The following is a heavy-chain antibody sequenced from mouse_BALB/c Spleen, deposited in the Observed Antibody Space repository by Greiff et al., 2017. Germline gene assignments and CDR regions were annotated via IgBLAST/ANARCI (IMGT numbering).Heavy chain of an antibody. CDR1: GFTFSSYG. D-gene: IGHD2-4*01. Sequence: EVMLVESGGGLVQPGGSLKLSCAASGFTFSSYGMSWVRQTPDKRLELVATINSNGGSTYYPDSVKGRFTISRDNAKNTLYLQMSSLKSEDTAMYYCARGGDYDLMRGYAMDYWGQGTSVTVSS. V-gene: IGHV5-6-3*01. CDR2: INSNGGST. CDR3: ARGGDYDLMRGYAMDY. J-gene: IGHJ4*01.